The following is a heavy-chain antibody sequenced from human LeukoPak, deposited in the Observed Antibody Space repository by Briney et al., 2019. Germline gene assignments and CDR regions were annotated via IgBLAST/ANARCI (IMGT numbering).Heavy chain of an antibody. V-gene: IGHV3-30-3*01. CDR3: ARARYCSSISCREAFDI. CDR2: ISYDGSNK. J-gene: IGHJ3*02. CDR1: GFPFSSYA. D-gene: IGHD2-2*01. Sequence: GRSLRLSCAASGFPFSSYAMHWVRQAPGKGLEWVALISYDGSNKYYADSVKGRFTISRDNSKNTLYLQMNSLRAEGTAVYYCARARYCSSISCREAFDIWGQGTMVTVSS.